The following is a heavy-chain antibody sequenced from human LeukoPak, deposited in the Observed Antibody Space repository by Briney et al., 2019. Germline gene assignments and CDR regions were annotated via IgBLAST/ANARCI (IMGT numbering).Heavy chain of an antibody. V-gene: IGHV3-23*01. CDR1: GFTFSHFW. CDR2: ISGSGDSI. Sequence: GGSLRLSCAASGFTFSHFWMSWVRQAPGKRLEWVSTISGSGDSIYYADSVKGRFTISRDNSKNTLYLQMNSLRAEDTAVYYCAKRIAVAPRYFDCWGQGTLVTVSS. D-gene: IGHD6-19*01. CDR3: AKRIAVAPRYFDC. J-gene: IGHJ4*02.